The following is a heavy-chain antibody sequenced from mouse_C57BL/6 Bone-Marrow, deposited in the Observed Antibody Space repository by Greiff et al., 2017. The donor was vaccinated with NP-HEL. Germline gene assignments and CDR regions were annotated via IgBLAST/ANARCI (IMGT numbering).Heavy chain of an antibody. Sequence: QVQLKESGAELARPGASVKLSCKASGYTFTSYGISWVKQRTGQGLEWIGEIYPRSGNTYYNEKFKGKATLTADKSSSTAYMELRSLTSEDSAVYFCARWYYYDYDEGAMDYWGQGTSVTVSS. D-gene: IGHD2-4*01. CDR3: ARWYYYDYDEGAMDY. V-gene: IGHV1-81*01. CDR2: IYPRSGNT. J-gene: IGHJ4*01. CDR1: GYTFTSYG.